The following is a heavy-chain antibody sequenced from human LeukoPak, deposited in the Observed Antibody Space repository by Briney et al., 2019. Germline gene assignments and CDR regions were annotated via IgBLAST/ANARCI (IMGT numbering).Heavy chain of an antibody. V-gene: IGHV4-59*01. CDR2: IYYSGST. J-gene: IGHJ4*02. CDR3: AKAAFNYGRYGYYFDY. D-gene: IGHD4-11*01. Sequence: SETLSLTCAVYGGSFSGYYWSWIRQPPGKGLEWIGYIYYSGSTNYNPSLKSRVTISVDTSKNQFSLKLSSVTAADTAVYYCAKAAFNYGRYGYYFDYWGQGTLVTVSS. CDR1: GGSFSGYY.